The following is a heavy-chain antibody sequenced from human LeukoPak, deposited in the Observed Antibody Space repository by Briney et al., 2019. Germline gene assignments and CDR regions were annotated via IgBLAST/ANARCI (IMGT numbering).Heavy chain of an antibody. V-gene: IGHV3-74*03. J-gene: IGHJ5*02. Sequence: GGSLRLSCAASGFNVSIYWMHWVRQAPGKGLVWVSRISSDGSRRMYADSVKSRFTISRDNAKNTLYLQMNSLRAEDTATYFCTRGGYCGADNCYAGGDYFDPWGQGTLVTVSS. D-gene: IGHD2-21*01. CDR1: GFNVSIYW. CDR3: TRGGYCGADNCYAGGDYFDP. CDR2: ISSDGSRR.